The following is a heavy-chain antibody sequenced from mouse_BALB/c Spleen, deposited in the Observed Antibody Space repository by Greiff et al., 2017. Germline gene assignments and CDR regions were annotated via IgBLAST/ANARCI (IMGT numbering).Heavy chain of an antibody. CDR2: INPNNGGT. CDR1: GYTFTEYT. V-gene: IGHV1-18*01. CDR3: ARRGTTVVAGYAMDY. D-gene: IGHD1-1*01. Sequence: VQLKESGPELVKPGASVKISCKTSGYTFTEYTMHWVKQSHGKSLEWIGGINPNNGGTSYNQKFKGKATLTVDKSSSTAYMELRSLTSEDSAVYYCARRGTTVVAGYAMDYWGQGTSVTVSS. J-gene: IGHJ4*01.